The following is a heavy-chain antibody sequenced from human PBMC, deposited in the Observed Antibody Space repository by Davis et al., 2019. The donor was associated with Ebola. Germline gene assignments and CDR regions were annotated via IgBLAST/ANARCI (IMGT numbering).Heavy chain of an antibody. V-gene: IGHV3-23*01. CDR1: GFTFSTSA. D-gene: IGHD4-17*01. CDR3: AKGHPLYGDWYDP. J-gene: IGHJ5*02. CDR2: ISDTGVST. Sequence: GGSLRLSCATSGFTFSTSAMSWVRQASGKGLEWVSSISDTGVSTYYADSVRDRFTISRDNSKNTLYLQLDSLRAEDTALYYCAKGHPLYGDWYDPWGQGTLVTVSS.